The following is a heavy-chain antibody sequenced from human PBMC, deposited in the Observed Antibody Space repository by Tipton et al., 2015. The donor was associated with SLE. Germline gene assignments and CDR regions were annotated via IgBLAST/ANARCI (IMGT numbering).Heavy chain of an antibody. V-gene: IGHV4-39*01. CDR2: THYSGRT. J-gene: IGHJ3*02. CDR1: GGSISGRDHH. CDR3: ARHSPTQSRTSKDAFDI. Sequence: TLSLTCTVSGGSISGRDHHWGWIRQHPGKGLEWIGSTHYSGRTYYNPSLKSRVTISVDTSKNQFSLTLSSVTAADTALYYCARHSPTQSRTSKDAFDIWGQGTMLTVSS. D-gene: IGHD6-13*01.